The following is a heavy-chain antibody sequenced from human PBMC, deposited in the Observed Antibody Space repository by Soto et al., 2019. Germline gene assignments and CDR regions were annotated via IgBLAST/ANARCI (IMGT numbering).Heavy chain of an antibody. CDR1: GGTFSSYA. D-gene: IGHD2-21*02. CDR2: IIPSFGTA. CDR3: ARDWCLRAYWGGACYARQDHAFDI. V-gene: IGHV1-69*01. J-gene: IGHJ3*02. Sequence: QVQLVQSGAEVKKPGSSVKVSCKASGGTFSSYAISWVRQAPGQGLEWMGGIIPSFGTANYAQKFQGRVTITADESTSTAYRELTSLRSEDTAVYYCARDWCLRAYWGGACYARQDHAFDIGGQGTMVTVSS.